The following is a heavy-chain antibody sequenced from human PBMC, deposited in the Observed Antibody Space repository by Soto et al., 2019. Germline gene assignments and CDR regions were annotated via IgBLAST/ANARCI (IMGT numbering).Heavy chain of an antibody. Sequence: ASVKVSCKASGYTFTSYAMHWVRQAPGQRLEWMGWINAGNGNTKYSQKFQGRVTITRDTSASTAYMELSSLRSEDTAVYYCAVGYCSGGSCYPNLMDVWGKGTTVTVSS. CDR3: AVGYCSGGSCYPNLMDV. CDR2: INAGNGNT. V-gene: IGHV1-3*01. CDR1: GYTFTSYA. D-gene: IGHD2-15*01. J-gene: IGHJ6*03.